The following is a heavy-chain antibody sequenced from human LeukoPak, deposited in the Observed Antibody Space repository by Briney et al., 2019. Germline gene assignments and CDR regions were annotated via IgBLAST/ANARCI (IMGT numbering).Heavy chain of an antibody. CDR3: AELGITMIGGV. CDR1: GFTFSSYG. J-gene: IGHJ6*04. Sequence: GGTLRLSCAASGFTFSSYGMSWVRQAPGKGLEWVSTISHSGGSTYYADSVKGRFIISRDNFKNTLYLQMNSLRAEDTAVYYCAELGITMIGGVWGKGTTVTISS. CDR2: ISHSGGST. V-gene: IGHV3-23*01. D-gene: IGHD3-10*02.